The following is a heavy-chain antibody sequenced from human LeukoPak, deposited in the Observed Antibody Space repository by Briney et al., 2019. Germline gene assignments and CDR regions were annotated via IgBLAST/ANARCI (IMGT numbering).Heavy chain of an antibody. D-gene: IGHD3-10*02. CDR2: ISSSSRFI. CDR1: GFISSNYG. V-gene: IGHV3-21*01. J-gene: IGHJ6*04. Sequence: PGGSLRLSCAASGFISSNYGMSWVRQAPGKGLEWVSSISSSSRFIYYADSVKGRFTISRDNAKNSLYLQMTSLRAEDTAVYYCAELGITMIGGVWGKGTTVTISS. CDR3: AELGITMIGGV.